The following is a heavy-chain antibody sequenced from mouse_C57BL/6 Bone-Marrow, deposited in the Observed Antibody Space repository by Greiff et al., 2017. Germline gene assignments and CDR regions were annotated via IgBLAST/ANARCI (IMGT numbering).Heavy chain of an antibody. CDR3: ARWGDYDQVFYAMDY. CDR2: IHPNSGST. Sequence: QVQLQQPGAELVKPGASVKLSCKASGYTFTSYWMHWVKQRPGQGLEWIGMIHPNSGSTNYNEKFKSKATLTVDKSSSTAYMQLSSLTSEDSAVYYCARWGDYDQVFYAMDYWGQGTSVTVSS. J-gene: IGHJ4*01. V-gene: IGHV1-64*01. D-gene: IGHD2-4*01. CDR1: GYTFTSYW.